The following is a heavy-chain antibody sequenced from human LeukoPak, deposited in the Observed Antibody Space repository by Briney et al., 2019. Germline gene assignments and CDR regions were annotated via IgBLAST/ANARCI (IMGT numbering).Heavy chain of an antibody. J-gene: IGHJ4*02. V-gene: IGHV1-69*04. Sequence: SVKVSCKASGGTFSSYAISWVRQAPGQGLEWMGRIIPILGIANYAQKFQGRVTITADKSTSTAYMELSSLRSEDTAVYYCALGGSYSPLDYWGQGTLVTVSS. CDR1: GGTFSSYA. CDR2: IIPILGIA. CDR3: ALGGSYSPLDY. D-gene: IGHD1-26*01.